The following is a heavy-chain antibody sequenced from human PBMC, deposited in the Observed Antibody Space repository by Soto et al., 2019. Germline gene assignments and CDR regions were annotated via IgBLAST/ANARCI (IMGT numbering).Heavy chain of an antibody. Sequence: ASVKVSCKASGYTFTNSGISWVRQAPGQGLEWMGWISTDNGNTNYAQHLQGRVSMTTDTSTSTAYMDLRSLRSDDTAVFYCARGGAGYCSNGVCYTKNYYGMDVWGQGTTVTVSS. V-gene: IGHV1-18*01. CDR2: ISTDNGNT. D-gene: IGHD2-8*01. J-gene: IGHJ6*02. CDR3: ARGGAGYCSNGVCYTKNYYGMDV. CDR1: GYTFTNSG.